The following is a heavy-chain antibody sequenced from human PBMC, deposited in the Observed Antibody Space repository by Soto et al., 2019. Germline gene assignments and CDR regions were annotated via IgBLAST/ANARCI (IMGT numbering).Heavy chain of an antibody. CDR2: ISWNSGSI. D-gene: IGHD3-22*01. V-gene: IGHV3-9*01. Sequence: GGSLKLSCAASGFTFDDYAMHWVRQAPGKGLEWVSGISWNSGSIGYADSVKGRFTISRDNAKNSLYLQMNSLRAEDTALYYCAKAYYYDIFGHWGQGT. J-gene: IGHJ4*02. CDR1: GFTFDDYA. CDR3: AKAYYYDIFGH.